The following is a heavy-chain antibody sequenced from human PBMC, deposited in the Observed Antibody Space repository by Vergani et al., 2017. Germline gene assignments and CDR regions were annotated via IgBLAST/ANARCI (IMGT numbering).Heavy chain of an antibody. Sequence: QVQLVQSGAEVKKPGSSVKVSCKASGGPFSSYAISWVRQAPGQGLEWMGGIIPIFGTANSPQKFQGRVTITGEESTSTAYMELSSLGSEDTAVYYCAGRRAGDYAMMPFDYWGQGTLVTVSS. D-gene: IGHD4-17*01. CDR2: IIPIFGTA. CDR3: AGRRAGDYAMMPFDY. CDR1: GGPFSSYA. V-gene: IGHV1-69*01. J-gene: IGHJ4*02.